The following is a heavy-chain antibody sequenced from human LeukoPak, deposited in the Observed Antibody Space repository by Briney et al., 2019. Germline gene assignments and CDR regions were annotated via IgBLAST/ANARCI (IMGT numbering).Heavy chain of an antibody. CDR1: GGTFSSYA. V-gene: IGHV1-69*04. Sequence: SVTVPCKASGGTFSSYAISWVRQAPGQGLEWMGRIIPILGIANYAQKFQGRVTITADKSTSTAYMELSSLRSEDTAVYYCASDQYCSSTSRLNWFDPWGQGALVTVSS. CDR2: IIPILGIA. CDR3: ASDQYCSSTSRLNWFDP. J-gene: IGHJ5*02. D-gene: IGHD2-2*01.